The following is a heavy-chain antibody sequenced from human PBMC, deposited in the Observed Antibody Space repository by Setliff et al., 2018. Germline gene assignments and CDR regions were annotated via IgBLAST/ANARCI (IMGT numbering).Heavy chain of an antibody. Sequence: ASVKVSCKTSDYILTSYGLSWVRQAPGQGLEWMGWISGYTGNTNYAHKLQGRVTLTTDTSTSTAYMELRSLRPDDTAVYYCARINFYVSSGYYYASDNWGQGTLVT. J-gene: IGHJ4*02. D-gene: IGHD3-22*01. CDR3: ARINFYVSSGYYYASDN. V-gene: IGHV1-18*01. CDR1: DYILTSYG. CDR2: ISGYTGNT.